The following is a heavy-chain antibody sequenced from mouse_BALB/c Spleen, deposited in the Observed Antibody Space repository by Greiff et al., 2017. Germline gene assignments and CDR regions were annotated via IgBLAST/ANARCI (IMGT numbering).Heavy chain of an antibody. CDR3: ARNYYGSWYFDV. D-gene: IGHD1-2*01. CDR2: IDPFNGGT. V-gene: IGHV1S135*01. Sequence: VQLQQSGPELVKTGASVKISCKASGYSFTGYYMHWVKQSHGKSLEWIGYIDPFNGGTSYNQKFKGKATLTVDKSSSTAYMHLSSLTSEDSAVYYCARNYYGSWYFDVWGAGTTVTVSS. CDR1: GYSFTGYY. J-gene: IGHJ1*01.